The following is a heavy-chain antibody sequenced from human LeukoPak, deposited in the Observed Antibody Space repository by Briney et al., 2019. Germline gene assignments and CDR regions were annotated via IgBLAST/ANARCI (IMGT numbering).Heavy chain of an antibody. D-gene: IGHD3-3*01. J-gene: IGHJ3*02. CDR3: ARGRDLYDFWSGYYRLRDAFDI. Sequence: PSETLSLTCTVSGGSISNKYWSWIRQPPGKGLEWIGYIYYSGSTNYNPSLKSRVTILVDTSKNQFSLKLSSVTAADTAVYYCARGRDLYDFWSGYYRLRDAFDIWRQGTMVTVSS. CDR2: IYYSGST. CDR1: GGSISNKY. V-gene: IGHV4-59*12.